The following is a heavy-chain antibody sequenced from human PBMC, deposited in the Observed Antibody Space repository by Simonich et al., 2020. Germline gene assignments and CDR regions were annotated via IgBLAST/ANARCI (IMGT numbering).Heavy chain of an antibody. Sequence: EVQLLESGGGLVQPGGSLRLSCAASGFSFSSYAMSWVRQAPGKGRECVSAISGSGGRTYYADSVKGRFTISRDNSKNTLYLQMNSLRAEDTAVYYCATYYFDYWGQGTLVTVSS. CDR3: ATYYFDY. V-gene: IGHV3-23*01. CDR2: ISGSGGRT. CDR1: GFSFSSYA. J-gene: IGHJ4*02.